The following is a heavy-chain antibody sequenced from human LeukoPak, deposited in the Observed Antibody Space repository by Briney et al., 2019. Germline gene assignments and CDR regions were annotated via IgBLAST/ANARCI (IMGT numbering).Heavy chain of an antibody. CDR3: ARDRDVILTGYPFFDY. J-gene: IGHJ4*02. CDR2: INPNSGGT. D-gene: IGHD3-9*01. Sequence: ASVKVSCKASGYTFTGYYMHWVRQAPGQGLEWMGWINPNSGGTNYAQKFQGRVTMTRDTSISTAYMELSRLRSDDTAVYYCARDRDVILTGYPFFDYWGQGTLVTVSS. CDR1: GYTFTGYY. V-gene: IGHV1-2*02.